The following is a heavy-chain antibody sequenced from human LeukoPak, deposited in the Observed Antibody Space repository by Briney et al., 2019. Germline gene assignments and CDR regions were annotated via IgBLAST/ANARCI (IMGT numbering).Heavy chain of an antibody. J-gene: IGHJ5*02. CDR1: GFTFSSYS. CDR3: ARESDWFDP. CDR2: ISSSSSYI. V-gene: IGHV3-21*01. Sequence: PGGSLRLSCAASGFTFSSYSMNWVRQAPGKGLEWVSSISSSSSYICYADSVKGRFTISRDNAKNSLYLQMNSLRAEDTAVYYCARESDWFDPWGQGTLVTVSS.